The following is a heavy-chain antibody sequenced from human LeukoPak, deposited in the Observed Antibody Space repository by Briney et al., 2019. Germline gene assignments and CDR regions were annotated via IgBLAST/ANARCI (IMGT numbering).Heavy chain of an antibody. CDR1: GYRFSIYW. V-gene: IGHV5-51*01. Sequence: GGSLQISCQGSGYRFSIYWIGWVRQLPGKGREGMGIIYPGDSDTRYSPSFQGQVTISADKSISTAYLQWSSLEASDTAIYYCARHSSWSSVTTPFDYWGQGTLVTVSS. D-gene: IGHD4-17*01. CDR2: IYPGDSDT. CDR3: ARHSSWSSVTTPFDY. J-gene: IGHJ4*02.